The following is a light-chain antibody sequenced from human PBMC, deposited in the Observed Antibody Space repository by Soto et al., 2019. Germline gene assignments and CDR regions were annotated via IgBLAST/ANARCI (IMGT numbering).Light chain of an antibody. CDR1: QSVSSSY. CDR3: QQYGSSPGT. Sequence: EIVLTQSPGTLSLSPGERATLSCRASQSVSSSYLAWYQQKPGQAPRLLIYGASSRATGIPARFSGSGSGTSFTVTISRLEPEDFAVYYGQQYGSSPGTFGQGTKVEIK. V-gene: IGKV3-20*01. CDR2: GAS. J-gene: IGKJ1*01.